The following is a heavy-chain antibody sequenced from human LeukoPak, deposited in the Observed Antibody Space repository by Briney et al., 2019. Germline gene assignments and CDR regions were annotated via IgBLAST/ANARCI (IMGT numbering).Heavy chain of an antibody. V-gene: IGHV3-48*03. CDR2: ISSSGSTI. Sequence: GGSLRLSCAASGFTFSSYEMNWVRQAPGKGLEWVSYISSSGSTIYYADSVKGRFTISRDNSKNSLYLQMNSLRAEDTALYYCAKDSQVQYYYYYYMDVWGKGTTVTVSS. J-gene: IGHJ6*03. D-gene: IGHD4/OR15-4a*01. CDR3: AKDSQVQYYYYYYMDV. CDR1: GFTFSSYE.